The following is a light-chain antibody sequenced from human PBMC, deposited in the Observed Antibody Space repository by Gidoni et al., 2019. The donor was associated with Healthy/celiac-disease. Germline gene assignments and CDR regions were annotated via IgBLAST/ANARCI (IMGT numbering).Light chain of an antibody. J-gene: IGLJ2*01. CDR1: SSNNGAGYD. CDR2: GNS. V-gene: IGLV1-40*01. Sequence: QSVLTQPPSVSRAPGQRVTISCPGSSSNNGAGYDVHWYQQPPGTAPKLLIYGNSNRPSGVPDRFSGSKSGTSASLAITGLQAEDEADYYCQSYDSSLSGHVVFGGGTKLTVL. CDR3: QSYDSSLSGHVV.